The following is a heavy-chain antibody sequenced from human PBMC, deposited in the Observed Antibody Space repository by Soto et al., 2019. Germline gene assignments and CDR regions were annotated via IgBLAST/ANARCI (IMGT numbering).Heavy chain of an antibody. V-gene: IGHV4-39*01. J-gene: IGHJ4*02. CDR2: IYYSGST. CDR1: GGSISSSSYY. Sequence: SETLSLTCTVSGGSISSSSYYWGWIRQPPGKGLEWIGSIYYSGSTYYNPSLKSRVTISVDTSKNQFSLKLSSVTAADTAVYYCARGYVDTAMVLFDYWGQGTLVTVSS. CDR3: ARGYVDTAMVLFDY. D-gene: IGHD5-18*01.